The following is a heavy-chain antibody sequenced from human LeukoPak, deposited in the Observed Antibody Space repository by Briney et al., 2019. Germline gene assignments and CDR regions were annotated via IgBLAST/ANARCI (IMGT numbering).Heavy chain of an antibody. CDR2: INQGGSGE. Sequence: PGGSLRHSCAASGFTFSSYWMSWVRQAPGKGLEWVAKINQGGSGEAYLDSVKGRFTISRDNAKSSLHLQMNSLTADDTAVYYCARYSYGYDLDYWGQGTLVTVSS. CDR1: GFTFSSYW. V-gene: IGHV3-7*03. CDR3: ARYSYGYDLDY. D-gene: IGHD5-18*01. J-gene: IGHJ4*02.